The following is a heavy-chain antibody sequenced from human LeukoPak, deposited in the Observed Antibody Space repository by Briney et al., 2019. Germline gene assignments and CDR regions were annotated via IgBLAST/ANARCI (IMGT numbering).Heavy chain of an antibody. CDR3: ARGGAVAGTRLYDY. CDR2: INHSGST. V-gene: IGHV4-34*01. Sequence: PSETLSLTCAFYGGSFSGYYWSWIRQPPGKGLEWIGEINHSGSTNYNPSLKSRVTISVDTSKNQFSLKLSSVTAADTAVYYCARGGAVAGTRLYDYWGQGTLVTVSS. CDR1: GGSFSGYY. D-gene: IGHD6-19*01. J-gene: IGHJ4*02.